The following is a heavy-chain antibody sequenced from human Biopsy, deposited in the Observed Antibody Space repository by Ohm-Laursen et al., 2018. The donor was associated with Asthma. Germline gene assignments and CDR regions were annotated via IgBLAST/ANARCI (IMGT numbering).Heavy chain of an antibody. J-gene: IGHJ6*02. Sequence: PSETLSLTCTVGGAYIGSRDHHWSWIRQSPGTGLEWIGFVFWSGTTHYNRSLERRLSISIDTTRNGFSITLRSVTAADTAVYFCARVASYGDLYFGIDVWGPGTTVSVS. CDR3: ARVASYGDLYFGIDV. CDR1: GAYIGSRDHH. CDR2: VFWSGTT. V-gene: IGHV4-30-4*01. D-gene: IGHD4-17*01.